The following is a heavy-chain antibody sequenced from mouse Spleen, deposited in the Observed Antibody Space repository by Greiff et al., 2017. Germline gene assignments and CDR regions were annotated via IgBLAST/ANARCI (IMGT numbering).Heavy chain of an antibody. J-gene: IGHJ3*01. D-gene: IGHD1-3*01. CDR1: GFTFSSYA. CDR2: ISSGGDYI. Sequence: EVKLVESGEGLVKPGGSLKLSCAASGFTFSSYAMSWVRQTPEKRLEWVAYISSGGDYIYYADTVKGRFTISRDNARNTLYLQMSSLKSEDTAMYYCTRDREVGRVFAYWGQGTLVTVSA. V-gene: IGHV5-9-1*02. CDR3: TRDREVGRVFAY.